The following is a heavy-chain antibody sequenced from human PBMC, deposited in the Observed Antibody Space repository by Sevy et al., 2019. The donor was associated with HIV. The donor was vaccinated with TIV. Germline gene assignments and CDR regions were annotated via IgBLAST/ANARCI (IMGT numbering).Heavy chain of an antibody. J-gene: IGHJ4*02. Sequence: GGSLRLSCAASGFTFSSNWMGWVRQAPGKGLEWVANINQDGSEKYYVDSVKGRFTISRDNAKNSLYLQMNSLRADDTAVYYCVRVGSSSFQYWGQGTLVTVSS. D-gene: IGHD6-6*01. V-gene: IGHV3-7*01. CDR2: INQDGSEK. CDR1: GFTFSSNW. CDR3: VRVGSSSFQY.